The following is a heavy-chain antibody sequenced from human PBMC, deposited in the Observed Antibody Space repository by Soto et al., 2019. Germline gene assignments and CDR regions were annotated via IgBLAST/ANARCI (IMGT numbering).Heavy chain of an antibody. CDR1: GGSISSINW. Sequence: QVHLQESGPGLVKPSGTLSLTCGVSGGSISSINWWSWVRQTPWKGLEWIGEIYYSGSTNYNTSLTSRVTMSIDKSKNQFFLNLTSVTAADTALYYCARSSGVSATNWFDAWGQGTLVTVSS. CDR2: IYYSGST. V-gene: IGHV4-4*02. CDR3: ARSSGVSATNWFDA. J-gene: IGHJ5*02. D-gene: IGHD3-10*01.